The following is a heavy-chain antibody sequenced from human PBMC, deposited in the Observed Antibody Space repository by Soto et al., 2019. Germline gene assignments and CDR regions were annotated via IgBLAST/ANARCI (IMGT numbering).Heavy chain of an antibody. CDR1: GYTFTNYG. Sequence: QEHLVQSGAEVKKPGASAKVSCKASGYTFTNYGINWVRQAPGRGLEWVALISAYNGDTSYAQHFQGRVTVTHETPTNTAYMELRSLRPDYTAVYFCVLGGVETGYYRDMDYWGQGTLVSVAS. J-gene: IGHJ4*02. CDR3: VLGGVETGYYRDMDY. V-gene: IGHV1-18*04. D-gene: IGHD3-9*01. CDR2: ISAYNGDT.